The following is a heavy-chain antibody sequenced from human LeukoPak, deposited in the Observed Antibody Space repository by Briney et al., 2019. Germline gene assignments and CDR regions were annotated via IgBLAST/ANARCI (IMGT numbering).Heavy chain of an antibody. J-gene: IGHJ4*02. CDR2: IYYSGST. Sequence: SETLSLTCTVSGGSISSYYWSWIRQPPGKGLGWIGYIYYSGSTNYNPSLKSRVTISVDTSKNQFSLKLSSVTAADTAVYYCARHGADYYGSGSYLDYWGQGTLVTVSS. D-gene: IGHD3-10*01. CDR1: GGSISSYY. CDR3: ARHGADYYGSGSYLDY. V-gene: IGHV4-59*08.